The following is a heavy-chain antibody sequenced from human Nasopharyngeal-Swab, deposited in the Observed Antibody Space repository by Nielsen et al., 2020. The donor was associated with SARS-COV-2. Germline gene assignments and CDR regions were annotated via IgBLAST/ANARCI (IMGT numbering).Heavy chain of an antibody. CDR1: GGSISSGSYY. Sequence: SETLSLTCTVSGGSISSGSYYWSWIRQPAGKGLEWIGCIYTSGSTNYNPSLKSRVTISVDTSKDQFSLKLSSVTAADTAVYYCARIAVAALNDWCFDLWGRGTLVTVSS. V-gene: IGHV4-61*10. CDR2: IYTSGST. J-gene: IGHJ2*01. CDR3: ARIAVAALNDWCFDL. D-gene: IGHD6-19*01.